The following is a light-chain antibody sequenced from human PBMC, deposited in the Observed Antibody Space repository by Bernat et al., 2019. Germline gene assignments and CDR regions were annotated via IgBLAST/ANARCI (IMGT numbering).Light chain of an antibody. V-gene: IGKV2-24*01. CDR1: QSLVHSDGNTY. Sequence: DIVMTQTPLSSLVTLGQPASFSCRSSQSLVHSDGNTYLSWFHQRPGQPPRLLIYKVFYRFPGVPDRFSGSGAGTDFTLNIRRVEAEDVGVYYCMQATQFPPITFGQGTRLEIK. CDR3: MQATQFPPIT. CDR2: KVF. J-gene: IGKJ5*01.